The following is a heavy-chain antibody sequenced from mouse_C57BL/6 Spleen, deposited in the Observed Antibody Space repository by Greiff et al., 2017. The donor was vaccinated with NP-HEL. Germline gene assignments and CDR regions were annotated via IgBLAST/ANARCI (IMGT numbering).Heavy chain of an antibody. Sequence: QVHVKQSGAELVKPGASVKLSCKASGYTFTSYWMHWVKQRPGQGLEWIGMIHPNSGSTNYNEKFKSKATLTVDKSSSTAYMQLSSLTSEDSAVYYCAKYDYHFDYWGQGTTLTVSS. J-gene: IGHJ2*01. CDR1: GYTFTSYW. D-gene: IGHD2-4*01. CDR3: AKYDYHFDY. V-gene: IGHV1-64*01. CDR2: IHPNSGST.